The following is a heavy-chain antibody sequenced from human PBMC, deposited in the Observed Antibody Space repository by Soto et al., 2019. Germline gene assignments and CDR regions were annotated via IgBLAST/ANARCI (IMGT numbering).Heavy chain of an antibody. CDR3: ARGRVVVVVAAKLAWFDP. D-gene: IGHD2-15*01. CDR2: INHSGST. J-gene: IGHJ5*02. CDR1: GGSFSGYY. Sequence: LSLTCAVYGGSFSGYYWSWIRQPPGKGLEWIGEINHSGSTNYNPSLKSRVTISVDTSKNQFSLKLSSVTAADTAVYYCARGRVVVVVAAKLAWFDPWGQGTLVTVSS. V-gene: IGHV4-34*01.